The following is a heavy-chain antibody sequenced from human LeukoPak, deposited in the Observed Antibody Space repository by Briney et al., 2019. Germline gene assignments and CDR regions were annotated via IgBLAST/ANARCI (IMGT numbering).Heavy chain of an antibody. Sequence: GSSVKVSCKASGASFSSYTINWVRQAPGQGLEWLGRIIPIFGTTTYAQKFQGRVTIITDASTSTVYMELSSLRTEDTAVYYCATVLSTRRYCSSTSCHHEGGFDYWGQGTLVTVSS. CDR1: GASFSSYT. D-gene: IGHD2-2*01. CDR3: ATVLSTRRYCSSTSCHHEGGFDY. J-gene: IGHJ4*02. CDR2: IIPIFGTT. V-gene: IGHV1-69*05.